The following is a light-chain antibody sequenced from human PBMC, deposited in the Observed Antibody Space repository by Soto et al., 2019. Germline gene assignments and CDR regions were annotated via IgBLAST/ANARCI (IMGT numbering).Light chain of an antibody. Sequence: EIVMTQSPATLSVSPGERATLSCRASQSVSSNLAWYQQKPGQAPRLLIYGASTRATGIPARFSGSGSGTEFTLTVRSLQSEDFAVYYCQQYNNWLETFGQGTKVEIK. CDR1: QSVSSN. V-gene: IGKV3-15*01. CDR3: QQYNNWLET. J-gene: IGKJ1*01. CDR2: GAS.